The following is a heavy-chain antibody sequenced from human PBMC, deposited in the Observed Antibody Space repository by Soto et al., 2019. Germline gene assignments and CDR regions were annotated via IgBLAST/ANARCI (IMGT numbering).Heavy chain of an antibody. D-gene: IGHD1-26*01. Sequence: QVTLKESGPVLVKPTETLTLTCAVSGFSPRDSKVGVSWIRQPPGKALEWLAHIFWNGEKSYSTSLERRLTTSKEPSKGQVVLNMTNMDPVDTATYFCAHVRRWDGGHSYDYWGRGTLVNVSS. CDR1: GFSPRDSKVG. V-gene: IGHV2-26*01. CDR3: AHVRRWDGGHSYDY. CDR2: IFWNGEK. J-gene: IGHJ4*02.